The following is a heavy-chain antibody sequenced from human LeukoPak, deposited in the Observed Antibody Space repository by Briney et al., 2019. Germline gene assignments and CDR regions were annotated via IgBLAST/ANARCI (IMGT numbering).Heavy chain of an antibody. D-gene: IGHD1-26*01. Sequence: PGGSLRLSCAASGFTFSRYWMTWVRQAPGKGLEWVASISEGENEKYYVDSAKGRFTISRDNGKNSLYLQINNLRAEDTAVYFCARDFTGWELPNRFDPWGQGTLVTVSS. J-gene: IGHJ5*02. CDR1: GFTFSRYW. CDR2: ISEGENEK. V-gene: IGHV3-7*01. CDR3: ARDFTGWELPNRFDP.